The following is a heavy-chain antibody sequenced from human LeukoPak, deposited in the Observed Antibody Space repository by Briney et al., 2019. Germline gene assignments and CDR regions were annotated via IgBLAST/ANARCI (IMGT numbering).Heavy chain of an antibody. CDR2: IIPVFGTT. CDR1: GGTFSRYG. V-gene: IGHV1-69*05. D-gene: IGHD3-16*01. J-gene: IGHJ4*02. CDR3: AREGRGGENTFDY. Sequence: SVKVSFKASGGTFSRYGISWVRHAPGQGLEWMGRIIPVFGTTNYAQKFQGRVTITTDESTSTAYMELSSLRSEDRAAYYCAREGRGGENTFDYWGQGTLVTVSS.